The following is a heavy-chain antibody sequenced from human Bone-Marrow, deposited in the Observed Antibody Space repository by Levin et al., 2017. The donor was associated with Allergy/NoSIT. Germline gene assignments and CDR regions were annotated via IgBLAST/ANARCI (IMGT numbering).Heavy chain of an antibody. V-gene: IGHV3-11*05. CDR3: ARATGTASGYSYRYFDY. J-gene: IGHJ4*02. D-gene: IGHD5-18*01. CDR2: ISSSSSYT. Sequence: SCAASGFTFSDYYMSWIRQAPGKGLEWVSYISSSSSYTNYADSVKGRFTISRDNAKNSLYLQMNSLRAEDTAVYYCARATGTASGYSYRYFDYWGQGTLVTVSS. CDR1: GFTFSDYY.